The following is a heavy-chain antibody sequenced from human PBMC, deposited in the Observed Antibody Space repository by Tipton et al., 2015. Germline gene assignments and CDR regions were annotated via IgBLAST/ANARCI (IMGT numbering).Heavy chain of an antibody. Sequence: TLSLTCTVSVGSVSSADYYWSWIRQPPGKGLEWIAYIYYSGSTNYNPSLKSRVTMSVDTSKNHFSLQLTSVTAADTAVYYCAREGWNSDSSGYDYWSQGTLVSVSS. J-gene: IGHJ4*02. CDR3: AREGWNSDSSGYDY. D-gene: IGHD3-22*01. CDR1: VGSVSSADYY. V-gene: IGHV4-61*03. CDR2: IYYSGST.